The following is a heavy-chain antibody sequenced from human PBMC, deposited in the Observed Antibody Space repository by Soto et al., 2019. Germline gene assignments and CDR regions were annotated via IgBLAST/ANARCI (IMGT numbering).Heavy chain of an antibody. CDR1: GFTFDDYA. CDR3: AKDMGPWELPDY. J-gene: IGHJ4*02. CDR2: ISWNSGSI. Sequence: EVQLVESGGGLVQPGRSLRLSCAASGFTFDDYAMHWVRQAPGKGLEWVSGISWNSGSIGYADSVKGRFTISRDNAKNSLYLQMTSLRAEDTAVYYWAKDMGPWELPDYWCQGTLVTVSS. D-gene: IGHD1-26*01. V-gene: IGHV3-9*01.